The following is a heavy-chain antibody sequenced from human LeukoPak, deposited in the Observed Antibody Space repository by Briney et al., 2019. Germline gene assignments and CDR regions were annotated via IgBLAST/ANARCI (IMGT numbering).Heavy chain of an antibody. CDR3: ARWSSSWWSTGYFDY. CDR1: GFTVSSNY. D-gene: IGHD6-13*01. V-gene: IGHV3-53*01. Sequence: PGGSLRLSCAASGFTVSSNYMSWVRHAPGKGLEWVSVIYSGGSTYYADSVKGRFTISRDNSKNTLYLQMNSLRAEDTAVYYCARWSSSWWSTGYFDYWGQGTLVTVSS. CDR2: IYSGGST. J-gene: IGHJ4*02.